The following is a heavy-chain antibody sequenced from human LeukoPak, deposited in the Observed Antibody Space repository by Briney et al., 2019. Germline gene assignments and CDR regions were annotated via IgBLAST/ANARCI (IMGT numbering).Heavy chain of an antibody. Sequence: GGSLRLSCAASGFTFSSYSMNWVRQAPGKGLEWVSPISSSSSYIYYADSVKGRFTISRDNAKNSLYLQMNSLRAEDTAVYYCARDLGYCSSTSCYSYYYGMDVWGQGTTVTVSS. V-gene: IGHV3-21*01. CDR1: GFTFSSYS. CDR3: ARDLGYCSSTSCYSYYYGMDV. J-gene: IGHJ6*02. CDR2: ISSSSSYI. D-gene: IGHD2-2*01.